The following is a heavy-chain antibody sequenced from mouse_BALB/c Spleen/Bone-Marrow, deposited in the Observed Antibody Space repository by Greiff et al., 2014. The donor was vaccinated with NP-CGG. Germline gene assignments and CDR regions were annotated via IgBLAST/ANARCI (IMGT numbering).Heavy chain of an antibody. CDR3: ARYWDTY. V-gene: IGHV1-7*01. D-gene: IGHD4-1*01. CDR2: IDPRTGYT. Sequence: QVQLQQSGPELAKPGASVQMSCKASGHTFTTYWMHWVKQGPGQGLEWIGYIDPRTGYTEYNQKFKDKATLTADKSSNTAYMQLRSLTSEDSAVYYCARYWDTYWGQGTQVTVSA. J-gene: IGHJ3*01. CDR1: GHTFTTYW.